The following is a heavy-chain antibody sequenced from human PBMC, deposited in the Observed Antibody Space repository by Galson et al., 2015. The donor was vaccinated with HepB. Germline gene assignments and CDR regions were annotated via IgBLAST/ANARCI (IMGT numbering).Heavy chain of an antibody. V-gene: IGHV3-30-3*01. Sequence: SLRLSCAASGFTFSSYAMHWVRQAPGKGLEWVAVISYDGSNKYYADSVKGRFTISRDNSKNTLYLQMNSLRAEDTAVYYCARARDFAYNWFDPWGQGTLLTVSS. CDR2: ISYDGSNK. J-gene: IGHJ5*02. CDR3: ARARDFAYNWFDP. D-gene: IGHD3/OR15-3a*01. CDR1: GFTFSSYA.